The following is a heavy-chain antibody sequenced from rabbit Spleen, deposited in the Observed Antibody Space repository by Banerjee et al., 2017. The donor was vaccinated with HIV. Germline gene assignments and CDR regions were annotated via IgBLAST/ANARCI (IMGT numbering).Heavy chain of an antibody. J-gene: IGHJ4*01. CDR3: VRDQAGDADYGPYYLNL. CDR1: GFSFSNKAV. Sequence: EQLVESGGGLVEPEGSLTLTCTASGFSFSNKAVMCWVRQAPGKGLEWVTCINAVTGNALYASWAKGRYTLSKISSTTVTLEITSLTAADTATYFCVRDQAGDADYGPYYLNLWGQGTLVTVS. V-gene: IGHV1S45*01. D-gene: IGHD2-1*01. CDR2: INAVTGNA.